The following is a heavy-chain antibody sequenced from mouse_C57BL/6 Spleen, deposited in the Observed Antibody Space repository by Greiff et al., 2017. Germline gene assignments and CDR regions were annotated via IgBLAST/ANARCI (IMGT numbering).Heavy chain of an antibody. J-gene: IGHJ2*01. CDR1: GYAFSSYW. CDR3: SREIYYDYDENFDY. D-gene: IGHD2-4*01. V-gene: IGHV1-80*01. CDR2: IYPGDGDT. Sequence: QVQLQQSGAELVKPGASVKISCKASGYAFSSYWMNWVKQRPGKGLEWIGQIYPGDGDTNYNGKFKGKATLTADKSSSTAYMQLSSLNSEDSAVYFCSREIYYDYDENFDYWGQGTTLTVSS.